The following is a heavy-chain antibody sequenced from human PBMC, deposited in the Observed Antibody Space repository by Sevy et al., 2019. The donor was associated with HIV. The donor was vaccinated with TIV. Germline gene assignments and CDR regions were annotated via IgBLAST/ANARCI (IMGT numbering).Heavy chain of an antibody. CDR3: AREAGSTYYGLLDY. CDR2: FNPLSGGT. CDR1: GYTFTDNY. D-gene: IGHD1-26*01. V-gene: IGHV1-2*06. J-gene: IGHJ4*02. Sequence: ASVKVSCKTFGYTFTDNYIHWVRQAPGQGLKWMGRFNPLSGGTKSAQQFQGRVTMTRDTSISTAYMEVSRLRFDDTAVYYCAREAGSTYYGLLDYWGQGSLVTVSS.